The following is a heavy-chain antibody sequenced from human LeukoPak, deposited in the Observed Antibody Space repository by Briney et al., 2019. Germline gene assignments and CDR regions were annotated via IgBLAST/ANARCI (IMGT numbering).Heavy chain of an antibody. CDR1: GFSVSSNY. D-gene: IGHD3-3*01. V-gene: IGHV3-66*01. CDR3: ARDPLTYYDFWSGSDI. J-gene: IGHJ4*02. Sequence: PGGSLRLSCEASGFSVSSNYMSWVRQAPGKGLEWVSVFYAGGSTYYTDSVKGRFTISRDTSKNSLYLQMNSLRPEDTAVYYCARDPLTYYDFWSGSDIWGQGTLVTVSS. CDR2: FYAGGST.